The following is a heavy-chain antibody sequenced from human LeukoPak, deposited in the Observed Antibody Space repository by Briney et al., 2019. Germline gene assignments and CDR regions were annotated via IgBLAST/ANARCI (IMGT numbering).Heavy chain of an antibody. Sequence: GGSLRLSCAASGFTFSSYAMSWVRQAPGKGLEWVSAISGSGGSTYYADSVKGRFTISRDNSKNTLYLQMNSLRAEDTAVYYCAEDGTKYSSSYGFDYWGQGTLVTVSS. D-gene: IGHD6-6*01. J-gene: IGHJ4*02. V-gene: IGHV3-23*01. CDR1: GFTFSSYA. CDR3: AEDGTKYSSSYGFDY. CDR2: ISGSGGST.